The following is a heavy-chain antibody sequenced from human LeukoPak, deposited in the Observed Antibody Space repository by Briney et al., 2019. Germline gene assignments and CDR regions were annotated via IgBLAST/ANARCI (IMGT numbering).Heavy chain of an antibody. CDR1: GYTFTSYG. J-gene: IGHJ6*02. V-gene: IGHV1-18*01. CDR2: IRACNGNT. D-gene: IGHD2-2*01. CDR3: ARDGGYCSSTSCYSGDYYYYGMDV. Sequence: ASVKVSCKASGYTFTSYGISWVRQAPGQGLEWMGWIRACNGNTNYAQKLQGRVTMTTDTSTSTAYMELRSLRSDDTAVYYCARDGGYCSSTSCYSGDYYYYGMDVWGQGTTVTVSS.